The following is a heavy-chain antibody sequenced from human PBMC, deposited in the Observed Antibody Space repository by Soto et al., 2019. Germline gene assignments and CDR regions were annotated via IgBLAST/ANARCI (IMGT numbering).Heavy chain of an antibody. Sequence: PGGSLRLSCAASDFTFGDSAVHWIRQASGKGLEWVANIKPDGSAKNYVDSVKGRFTISRDNAKNSLYLQMNSLRAEDTAMYYCARDTHRQRLIPNEVDYWGQGTLVTVSS. D-gene: IGHD1-1*01. CDR2: IKPDGSAK. J-gene: IGHJ4*02. CDR1: DFTFGDSA. CDR3: ARDTHRQRLIPNEVDY. V-gene: IGHV3-7*01.